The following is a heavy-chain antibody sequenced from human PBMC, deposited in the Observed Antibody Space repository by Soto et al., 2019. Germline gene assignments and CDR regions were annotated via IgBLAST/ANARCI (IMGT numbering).Heavy chain of an antibody. CDR2: IFYSGTT. J-gene: IGHJ4*02. CDR1: GGSISSSSYY. V-gene: IGHV4-39*01. Sequence: SETLSLTCTVSGGSISSSSYYWGWIRQPPGKGLEWIGSIFYSGTTYYNPSLKSRVTVSVDTSKNQFSLKLSSVTAADTAVYYCARLGYISGWYNYWGQGTLVTVSS. D-gene: IGHD6-19*01. CDR3: ARLGYISGWYNY.